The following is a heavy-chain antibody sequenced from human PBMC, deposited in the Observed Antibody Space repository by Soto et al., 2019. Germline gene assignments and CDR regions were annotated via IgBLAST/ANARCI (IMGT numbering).Heavy chain of an antibody. CDR3: VCGSGVGGVINLFDL. D-gene: IGHD3-16*01. CDR1: GFTFSNCW. CDR2: IKQDGSEN. J-gene: IGHJ5*02. V-gene: IGHV3-7*01. Sequence: PGGSLRLSCAASGFTFSNCWMSWVRQAPGKGLEWVANIKQDGSENYYVDSVKGRFTISRDNAKNSLYLQMSSRRAEDTAVYYCVCGSGVGGVINLFDLWGQGTLVTVSS.